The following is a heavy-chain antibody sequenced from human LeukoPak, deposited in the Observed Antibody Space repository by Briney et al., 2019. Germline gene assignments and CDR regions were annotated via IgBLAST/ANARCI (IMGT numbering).Heavy chain of an antibody. V-gene: IGHV4-59*01. J-gene: IGHJ3*02. CDR3: ARQHSSTWYDAFDI. Sequence: SETLSLTCTVSGGSINSYYWSWIRQPPGKGLEYIGHIYYSGNTDYNPSLKSRVTISVDTSKNQFSLNLSSVTAADTAVYYCARQHSSTWYDAFDIWGQGTKVTVSS. D-gene: IGHD6-13*01. CDR1: GGSINSYY. CDR2: IYYSGNT.